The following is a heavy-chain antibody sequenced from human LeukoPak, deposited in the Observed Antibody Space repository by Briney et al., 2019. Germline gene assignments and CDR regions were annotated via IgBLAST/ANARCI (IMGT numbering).Heavy chain of an antibody. CDR2: ISSSGSTI. J-gene: IGHJ4*02. CDR3: ARDRYDYGGLGY. Sequence: PGGSLRLSCAASGFTFSSYEMNWVRQAPGKGLEWVSYISSSGSTIYYADSVKGRFTISRDNSKNTLYLQMNSLRAEDTAVYYCARDRYDYGGLGYWGQGTLVTVSS. D-gene: IGHD4-23*01. CDR1: GFTFSSYE. V-gene: IGHV3-48*03.